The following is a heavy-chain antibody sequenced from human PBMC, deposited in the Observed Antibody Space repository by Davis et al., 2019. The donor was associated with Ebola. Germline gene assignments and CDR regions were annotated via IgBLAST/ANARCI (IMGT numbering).Heavy chain of an antibody. D-gene: IGHD4-23*01. Sequence: AASVKVSCKASGGTFSSYAISWVRQAPGQGLEWMGGIIPIFGTANYAQKFQGRVTITADESTSTAYMELSSLRSDDTAVYYCARGGTVVTRVIDYWGQGTLVTVSS. V-gene: IGHV1-69*13. J-gene: IGHJ4*02. CDR2: IIPIFGTA. CDR1: GGTFSSYA. CDR3: ARGGTVVTRVIDY.